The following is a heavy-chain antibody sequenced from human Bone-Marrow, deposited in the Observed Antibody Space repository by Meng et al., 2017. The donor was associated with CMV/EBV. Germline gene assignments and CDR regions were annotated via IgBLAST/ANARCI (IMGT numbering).Heavy chain of an antibody. CDR2: INHSGST. V-gene: IGHV4-34*01. D-gene: IGHD3-3*01. CDR1: GGSFSGYY. J-gene: IGHJ6*02. Sequence: SETLSLTCAVYGGSFSGYYWSWIRQPPGKGLEWIGEINHSGSTNYNPSLKSRVTISVDTSKNQFSLKLSSVTAADTAVYYCARYDFWSGYLHGMDVWGQGTTVTVSS. CDR3: ARYDFWSGYLHGMDV.